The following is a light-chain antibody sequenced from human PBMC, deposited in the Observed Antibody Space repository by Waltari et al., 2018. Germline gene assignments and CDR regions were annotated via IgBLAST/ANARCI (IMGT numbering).Light chain of an antibody. Sequence: EIVLTQSPGPLSLSPGESATLSCRASPRVSSSYLAWYQQKPGQAPRLLIYGASSRATGIPDRFSGSGSGTDFTLTISRLEPEDFAVYYCQQYGSSPWTFGQGTKVEIK. CDR3: QQYGSSPWT. CDR1: PRVSSSY. V-gene: IGKV3-20*01. CDR2: GAS. J-gene: IGKJ1*01.